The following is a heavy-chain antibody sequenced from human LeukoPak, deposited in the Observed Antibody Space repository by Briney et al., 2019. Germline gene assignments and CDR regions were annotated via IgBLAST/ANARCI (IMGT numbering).Heavy chain of an antibody. J-gene: IGHJ6*02. V-gene: IGHV1-69*13. CDR2: IIPIFGTA. D-gene: IGHD2-2*01. CDR1: GGTFSSYA. CDR3: ARGIVVVPAANRPYYYYGMDV. Sequence: ASVTVSCTASGGTFSSYAISWVRQAPGQGLEWMGGIIPIFGTANYAQKFQGRVTITADESTSTAYMELSSLRSEDTAVYYCARGIVVVPAANRPYYYYGMDVWGQGTTVTVSS.